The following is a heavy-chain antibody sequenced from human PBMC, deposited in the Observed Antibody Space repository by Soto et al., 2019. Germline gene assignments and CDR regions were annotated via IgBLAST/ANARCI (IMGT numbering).Heavy chain of an antibody. CDR2: ISGSGGST. CDR1: GFTFSSYA. CDR3: AKNRYSRGWLTDY. D-gene: IGHD6-19*01. J-gene: IGHJ4*02. V-gene: IGHV3-23*01. Sequence: EVQLLESGGGLVQPGGSLRLSCAASGFTFSSYAMSWVRQAPGKGLEWVSAISGSGGSTYYADSVKGRFTISRDNSKNTLYLKMNSLRAGDAAVYYCAKNRYSRGWLTDYWGQGTLVTVSS.